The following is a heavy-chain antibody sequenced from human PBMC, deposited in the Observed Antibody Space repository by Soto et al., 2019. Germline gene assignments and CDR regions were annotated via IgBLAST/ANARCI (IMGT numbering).Heavy chain of an antibody. J-gene: IGHJ6*02. CDR2: ISYDGSNK. CDR1: GFTFSSYA. V-gene: IGHV3-30-3*01. Sequence: QVQLVESGGGVVQPGRSLRLSCAASGFTFSSYAMHWVRQAPGKGLEWVAVISYDGSNKYYADSVKGRFTISRDNSKNTLYLQMNSLRDEDTAVYYCARGDGSWSLKYYYYGMDVWGQGTTVTVSS. CDR3: ARGDGSWSLKYYYYGMDV. D-gene: IGHD6-13*01.